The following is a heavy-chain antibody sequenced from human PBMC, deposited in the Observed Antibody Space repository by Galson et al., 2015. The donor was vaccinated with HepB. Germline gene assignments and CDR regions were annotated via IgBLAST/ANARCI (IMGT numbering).Heavy chain of an antibody. CDR3: ARVGGSWVAGELRGAFYYFDY. V-gene: IGHV3-66*02. D-gene: IGHD1-26*01. Sequence: SLRLSCAASGFTVSSNYMSWVRQAPGKGLEWVSVIYSGGSTYYADSVKGRFTISRDNSKNTLYLQMNSLRAEDTAVYYCARVGGSWVAGELRGAFYYFDYWGQGTLVTVSS. CDR2: IYSGGST. J-gene: IGHJ4*02. CDR1: GFTVSSNY.